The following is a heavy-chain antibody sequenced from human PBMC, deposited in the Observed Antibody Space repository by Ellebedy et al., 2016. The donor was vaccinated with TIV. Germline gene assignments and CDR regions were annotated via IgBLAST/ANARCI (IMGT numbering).Heavy chain of an antibody. V-gene: IGHV3-48*01. Sequence: GESLKISXAASGFTFIIYSLNWVRQAPGKGLEWVSYISSSSRTIYYADSVKGRFTISRDNAKNSLYLQMNSLRAEDTAVYYCAAAAGAGDDAFDIWGQGTVVTVSS. D-gene: IGHD6-13*01. J-gene: IGHJ3*02. CDR3: AAAAGAGDDAFDI. CDR1: GFTFIIYS. CDR2: ISSSSRTI.